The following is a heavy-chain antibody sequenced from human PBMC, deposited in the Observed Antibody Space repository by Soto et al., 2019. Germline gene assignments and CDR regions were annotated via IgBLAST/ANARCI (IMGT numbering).Heavy chain of an antibody. CDR1: GFTFSSYA. J-gene: IGHJ6*02. CDR2: ISYDGSNK. D-gene: IGHD2-2*01. V-gene: IGHV3-30-3*01. Sequence: PGGSLRLSCAASGFTFSSYAMHWVRQAPGKGLEWVAVISYDGSNKYYADSVKGRFTISRDNSKNTLYLQMNSLRAEDTAVYYCARETLVPAAMTMDVWGQGTTVTVSS. CDR3: ARETLVPAAMTMDV.